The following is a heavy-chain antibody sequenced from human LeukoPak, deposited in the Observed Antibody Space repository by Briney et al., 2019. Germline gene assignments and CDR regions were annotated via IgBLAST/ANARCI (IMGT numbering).Heavy chain of an antibody. D-gene: IGHD3-10*01. V-gene: IGHV3-66*01. J-gene: IGHJ4*02. CDR3: ARGSSTMVRGRGFDY. Sequence: GGSLRLSCAASGFTVSSNYMSWVRQAPGKGLEWVSVIYSGGTTYYADSVKGRFTISRDNPKNTLYLQMNSLRAEDTAVYYCARGSSTMVRGRGFDYWGQGTLVTVSS. CDR1: GFTVSSNY. CDR2: IYSGGTT.